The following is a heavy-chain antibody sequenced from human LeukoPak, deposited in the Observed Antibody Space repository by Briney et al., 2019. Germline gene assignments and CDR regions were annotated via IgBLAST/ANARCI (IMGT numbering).Heavy chain of an antibody. Sequence: GGSLRLSCAASGFTFSNYWMTWVRQAPGTGLEWVANIKEDGSEKYYVDSVKGRFTISRDNAKNSLYLQMNSLRAEDTAVYYCAKDLEPYYFDYWGQGTLVTVSS. CDR1: GFTFSNYW. J-gene: IGHJ4*02. V-gene: IGHV3-7*01. CDR3: AKDLEPYYFDY. CDR2: IKEDGSEK. D-gene: IGHD5-24*01.